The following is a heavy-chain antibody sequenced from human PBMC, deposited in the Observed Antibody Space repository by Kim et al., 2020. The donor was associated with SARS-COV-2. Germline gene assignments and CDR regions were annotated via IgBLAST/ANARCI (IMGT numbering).Heavy chain of an antibody. CDR3: ATFDDCSSTSCHNYVSDY. CDR1: GYTLTELS. J-gene: IGHJ4*02. CDR2: FDPEDGET. D-gene: IGHD2-2*02. Sequence: ASVKVSCKVSGYTLTELSMHWVRQAPGKGLEWMGGFDPEDGETIYAQKFQGRVTMTEDTSTDTAYMELSSLRSEDTAVYYCATFDDCSSTSCHNYVSDYWGQGTLVTVSS. V-gene: IGHV1-24*01.